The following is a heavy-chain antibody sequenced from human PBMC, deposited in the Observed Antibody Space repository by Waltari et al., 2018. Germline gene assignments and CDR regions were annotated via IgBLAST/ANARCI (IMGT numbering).Heavy chain of an antibody. CDR1: GFRCSTYR. D-gene: IGHD3-10*01. CDR2: ISNDETTL. V-gene: IGHV3-74*03. CDR3: ARLAPRTYRSPVPGRHYYYGMDV. Sequence: EAQLLESGGGSVQPGDSTRLSCAASGFRCSTYRMHWARTATAKGLVWVARISNDETTLTYADSVKGRFTISRDNAKNTVYLQMKRLRADDTAVYYCARLAPRTYRSPVPGRHYYYGMDVWGQGTTVTVSS. J-gene: IGHJ6*02.